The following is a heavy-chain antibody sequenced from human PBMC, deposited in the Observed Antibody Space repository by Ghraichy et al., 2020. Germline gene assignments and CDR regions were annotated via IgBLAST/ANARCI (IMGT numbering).Heavy chain of an antibody. D-gene: IGHD2-2*01. CDR1: GYTFTTHG. J-gene: IGHJ6*03. Sequence: ASVKVSCKASGYTFTTHGISWVRQAPGHRLEWMGWISAYNGDTNYAQKLQGRVTMTTDTSTSTAYMELRSLRSDDTAVYYCARGPNYCSSTSCYPYYYYMAGWGKPTSVTVYS. V-gene: IGHV1-18*01. CDR2: ISAYNGDT. CDR3: ARGPNYCSSTSCYPYYYYMAG.